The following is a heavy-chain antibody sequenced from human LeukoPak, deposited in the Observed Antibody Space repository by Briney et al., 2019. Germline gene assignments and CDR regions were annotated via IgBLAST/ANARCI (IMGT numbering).Heavy chain of an antibody. CDR3: ARDLVLYGDY. Sequence: GGSLRLSCAASGFTFSSYSMNWVRQAPGKGLEWVSSITSSSYIYYADSVKGRFTIPRDNAKNSLYLQMNSLRAEDTAVYYCARDLVLYGDYWGQGTLVTVSS. CDR2: ITSSSYI. J-gene: IGHJ4*02. D-gene: IGHD4-17*01. V-gene: IGHV3-21*01. CDR1: GFTFSSYS.